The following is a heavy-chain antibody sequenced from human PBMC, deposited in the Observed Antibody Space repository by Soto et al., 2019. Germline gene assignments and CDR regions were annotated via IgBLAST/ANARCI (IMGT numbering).Heavy chain of an antibody. CDR1: EHTSTIYY. CDR3: ATRDYDILTGYLHI. Sequence: QAHLVQSGAEVRKPGASVKVSCQALEHTSTIYYIHWVRQARGQGLDWMGWINADSGDTIYSEDLLGRVTFTRDPSSRTFHMELSRLRFDDTAMYFCATRDYDILTGYLHIWGQGTLITVSS. V-gene: IGHV1-2*02. CDR2: INADSGDT. D-gene: IGHD3-9*01. J-gene: IGHJ1*01.